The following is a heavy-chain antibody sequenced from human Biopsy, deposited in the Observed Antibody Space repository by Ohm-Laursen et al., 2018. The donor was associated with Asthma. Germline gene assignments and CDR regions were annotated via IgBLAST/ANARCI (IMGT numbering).Heavy chain of an antibody. J-gene: IGHJ4*02. D-gene: IGHD6-19*01. Sequence: SLRLSCTASGFTFSRYGMHWVRQAPGKGLEWVAVIWYDGSNKYYADSVKGRFTISRDNSKNTLYLQMNSLRVEDTAVYYCARGDSSGWSHYYFDYWGQGTLVTVSS. V-gene: IGHV3-33*08. CDR3: ARGDSSGWSHYYFDY. CDR2: IWYDGSNK. CDR1: GFTFSRYG.